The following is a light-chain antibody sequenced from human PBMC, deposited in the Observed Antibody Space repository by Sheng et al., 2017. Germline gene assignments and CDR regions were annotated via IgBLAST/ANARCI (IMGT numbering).Light chain of an antibody. V-gene: IGKV1-5*03. CDR3: QQYNSFWT. CDR2: KAS. Sequence: DIQMTQSPSTLSASVGDRVTITCRASQTIGSWLAWYQQKPGKAPKLLIYKASSLESGVPSRFSGSGSGTDFTLTISSLQPDDFATYYCQQYNSFWTFGQGTKVEIK. CDR1: QTIGSW. J-gene: IGKJ1*01.